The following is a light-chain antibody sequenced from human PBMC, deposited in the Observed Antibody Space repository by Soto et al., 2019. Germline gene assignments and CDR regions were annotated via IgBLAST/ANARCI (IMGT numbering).Light chain of an antibody. V-gene: IGKV3-20*01. J-gene: IGKJ4*01. CDR1: QSVSTNS. CDR2: AAS. CDR3: QQYGSSVLT. Sequence: EIVLTQSPDTLSLSPGERATLSCRASQSVSTNSLAWYQQKPGQAPRPLIYAASSRATGTPDRFSGSGSGTEFTLSISRLEPEDFAVYYCQQYGSSVLTFGGGTKVEIK.